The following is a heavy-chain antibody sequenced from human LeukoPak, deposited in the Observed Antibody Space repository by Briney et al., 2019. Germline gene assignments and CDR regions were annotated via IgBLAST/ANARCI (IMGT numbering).Heavy chain of an antibody. V-gene: IGHV3-7*05. CDR2: IKQDGSQV. J-gene: IGHJ2*01. CDR1: GFMFSSYW. Sequence: GGSLRLSCAGSGFMFSSYWIYWVRQAPGKGLESVANIKQDGSQVHYVDSVKGRFTISRDNAQNSVYLQMNSLRVEDTAVYYCARDSGEYSFGGFWYFDVWGRGTLVTVSS. CDR3: ARDSGEYSFGGFWYFDV. D-gene: IGHD5-18*01.